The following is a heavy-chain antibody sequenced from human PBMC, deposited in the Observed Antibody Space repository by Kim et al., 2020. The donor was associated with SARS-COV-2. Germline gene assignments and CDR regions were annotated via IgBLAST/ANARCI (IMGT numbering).Heavy chain of an antibody. D-gene: IGHD6-19*01. J-gene: IGHJ4*02. Sequence: SETLSLTCAVYGGSFSGYYWSWIRQPPGKGLEWIGEINHSGSTNYNPSLKSRVTISVDTSKNQFSLKLSSVTAADTAVYYCARGGYRAVAGNVWGQGTLVTVSS. V-gene: IGHV4-34*01. CDR1: GGSFSGYY. CDR3: ARGGYRAVAGNV. CDR2: INHSGST.